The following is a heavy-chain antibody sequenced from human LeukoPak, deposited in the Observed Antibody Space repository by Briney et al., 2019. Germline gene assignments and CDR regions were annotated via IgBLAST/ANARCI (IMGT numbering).Heavy chain of an antibody. J-gene: IGHJ4*02. Sequence: SVKVSCKASGGTFSSYAISWVRQAPGQGLEWMGGIIPIFGTANYAQKFQGRVTITTDESTSTAYMELRSLRSDDTAVYYCARGASLWTNFEYWGQGALVTVSS. CDR3: ARGASLWTNFEY. CDR2: IIPIFGTA. CDR1: GGTFSSYA. D-gene: IGHD2-2*01. V-gene: IGHV1-69*05.